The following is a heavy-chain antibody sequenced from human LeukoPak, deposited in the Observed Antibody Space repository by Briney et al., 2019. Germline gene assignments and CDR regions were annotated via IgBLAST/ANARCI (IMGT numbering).Heavy chain of an antibody. CDR3: ARDRLASGEKDFDY. Sequence: ASVKVSCKASGYTFTGYYIHWVRQAPGQGPEWMGWINPNSGGTNYAQKFQGRVTMTRDTSISTAYMEVSRLRSDDTAVYYCARDRLASGEKDFDYWGQGTLVTVSS. CDR2: INPNSGGT. J-gene: IGHJ4*02. CDR1: GYTFTGYY. D-gene: IGHD2-15*01. V-gene: IGHV1-2*02.